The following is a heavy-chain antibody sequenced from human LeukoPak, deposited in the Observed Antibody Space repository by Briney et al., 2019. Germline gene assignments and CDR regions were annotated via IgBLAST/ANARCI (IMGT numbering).Heavy chain of an antibody. Sequence: ASVKVSCKTSGFTFMHYGISWVRQAPGQGLECMGWISVYNGNTNYAQNLQDRVTMTTDTSTSTAYMELRSLTSDDTAVYYCARGPIVAVPVAPILPPIKGFSTYADIWGQGTMVTVPS. CDR1: GFTFMHYG. D-gene: IGHD2-2*01. V-gene: IGHV1-18*01. J-gene: IGHJ3*02. CDR3: ARGPIVAVPVAPILPPIKGFSTYADI. CDR2: ISVYNGNT.